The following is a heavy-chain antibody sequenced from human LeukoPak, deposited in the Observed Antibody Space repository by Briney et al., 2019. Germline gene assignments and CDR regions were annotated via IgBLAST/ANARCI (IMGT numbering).Heavy chain of an antibody. V-gene: IGHV3-23*01. J-gene: IGHJ4*02. CDR2: IDGSGGST. CDR3: AKGHYTNWDDY. CDR1: GFIFSNYA. D-gene: IGHD4-11*01. Sequence: GGSLRLSCATSGFIFSNYAMNWVRQAPGRGLEWVSGIDGSGGSTYYADSVKGRFTISRDNSKNTLYLQMNSLRAEDTAVYYCAKGHYTNWDDYWGQGSLVTVSS.